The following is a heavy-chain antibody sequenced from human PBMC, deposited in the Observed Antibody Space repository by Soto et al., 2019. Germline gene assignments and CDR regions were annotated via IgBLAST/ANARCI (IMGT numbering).Heavy chain of an antibody. J-gene: IGHJ2*01. Sequence: EVQLLESGGGLVQPGGSLRLSCAASEFTFINYAMTWVRQAPGKGLEWVSGISGSGGSTYYADSVKGRFTISRDDSEKMLYLQMNNLRADDTAVYYCAKPVGYCSGGTCYSWYFDLWGRGTLVTVSS. CDR3: AKPVGYCSGGTCYSWYFDL. D-gene: IGHD2-15*01. CDR1: EFTFINYA. CDR2: ISGSGGST. V-gene: IGHV3-23*01.